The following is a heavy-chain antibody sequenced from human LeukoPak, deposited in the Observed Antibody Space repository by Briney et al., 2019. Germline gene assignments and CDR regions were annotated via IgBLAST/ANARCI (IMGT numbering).Heavy chain of an antibody. Sequence: GGSLRLSCAASGFTFNNFIMNWVRQAPGKGLEWVSSISSSSSYIHYADSVRGRFTISRDNAKNSLYLQMNSLRAEDTAVYYCARDSVAVTSAFDIWGQGTMVTVSS. CDR1: GFTFNNFI. V-gene: IGHV3-21*01. J-gene: IGHJ3*02. CDR2: ISSSSSYI. D-gene: IGHD2-15*01. CDR3: ARDSVAVTSAFDI.